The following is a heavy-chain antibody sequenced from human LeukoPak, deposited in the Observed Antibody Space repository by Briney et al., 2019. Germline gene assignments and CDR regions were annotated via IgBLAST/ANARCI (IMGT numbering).Heavy chain of an antibody. V-gene: IGHV4-34*01. CDR2: INHRGST. CDR1: GGSFSGYY. J-gene: IGHJ4*02. Sequence: SETLSLTCAVYGGSFSGYYWSWIRQPPGKGREWIGEINHRGSTNYNPSLKSRVTISVDTSTNQFSLKLSSVTAADPAVYYCARESSDYYDSSGYYGWGQGTLVTVSS. D-gene: IGHD3-22*01. CDR3: ARESSDYYDSSGYYG.